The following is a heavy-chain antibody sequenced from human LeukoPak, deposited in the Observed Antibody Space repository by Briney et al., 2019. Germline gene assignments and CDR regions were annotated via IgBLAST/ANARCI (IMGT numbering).Heavy chain of an antibody. CDR3: ARVSVSGYGYYYFDY. V-gene: IGHV4-59*01. CDR1: GGSIRSSY. CDR2: MYYSGST. D-gene: IGHD5-12*01. Sequence: SETLSLTCTVSGGSIRSSYWTWIRQPPGKGLEWIGYMYYSGSTKYNPSLKSRATMSVDTSQNQFSLKLSSVTAADTAVYHCARVSVSGYGYYYFDYWGQGTLVTVSS. J-gene: IGHJ4*02.